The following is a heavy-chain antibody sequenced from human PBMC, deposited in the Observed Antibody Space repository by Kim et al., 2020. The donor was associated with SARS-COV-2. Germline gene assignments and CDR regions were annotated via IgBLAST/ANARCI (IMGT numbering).Heavy chain of an antibody. D-gene: IGHD4-4*01. CDR3: ASGGKYSNYYYYGMDV. J-gene: IGHJ6*01. CDR2: ISYDGSNK. Sequence: GGSLRLSCAASGFTFSSYAMHWVRQAPGKGLEWVAVISYDGSNKYYADSVKGRFTISRDNSKNTLYLQMNSLRAEDTAVYYCASGGKYSNYYYYGMDVWG. CDR1: GFTFSSYA. V-gene: IGHV3-30-3*01.